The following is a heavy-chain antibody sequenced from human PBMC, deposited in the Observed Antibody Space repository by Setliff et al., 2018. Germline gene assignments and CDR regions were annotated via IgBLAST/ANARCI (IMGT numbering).Heavy chain of an antibody. D-gene: IGHD2-15*01. CDR2: TIPMFGTT. CDR3: ARVRDCSGGSCHRGVYHYMDV. J-gene: IGHJ6*03. V-gene: IGHV1-69*05. Sequence: SVKVSCKASGGTFSSYGISGVRQAPGQGLDPMGGTIPMFGTTEYAQKFQGRLTIITDESTNTAFMQLSSLRSDDTAVYYCARVRDCSGGSCHRGVYHYMDVWGKGTPVTVSS. CDR1: GGTFSSYG.